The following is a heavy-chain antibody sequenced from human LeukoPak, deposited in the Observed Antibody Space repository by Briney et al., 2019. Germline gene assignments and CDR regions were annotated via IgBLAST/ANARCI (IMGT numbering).Heavy chain of an antibody. CDR1: GFTFSSYG. V-gene: IGHV3-48*04. J-gene: IGHJ4*02. CDR3: ARWGSFDY. CDR2: ISGSSSTI. Sequence: GGSLKLSCAASGFTFSSYGMHWVRQAPWKGLEWVSHISGSSSTIYYADSVKGRFTISRDNAKNSLYLQMNSLRAEDTAVYYCARWGSFDYWGQGTLVTVSS. D-gene: IGHD3-16*01.